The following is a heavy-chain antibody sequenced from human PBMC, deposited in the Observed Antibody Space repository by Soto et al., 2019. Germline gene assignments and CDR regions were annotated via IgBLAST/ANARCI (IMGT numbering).Heavy chain of an antibody. Sequence: QVQLVQSGAEVKKSGASVKVSCKASRYTFISYDINWVRQATGQGLEWMGWMNPNSGNTGYAQNFQGRITMTRNTAITTAYMELSSLRCEDTAVYYCARGQEVWWNAGPLGFLDLDVWGQGTTVTVAS. D-gene: IGHD3-16*01. V-gene: IGHV1-8*01. CDR3: ARGQEVWWNAGPLGFLDLDV. CDR2: MNPNSGNT. CDR1: RYTFISYD. J-gene: IGHJ6*02.